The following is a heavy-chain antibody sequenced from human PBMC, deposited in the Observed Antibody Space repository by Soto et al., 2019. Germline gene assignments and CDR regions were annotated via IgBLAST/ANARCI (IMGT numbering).Heavy chain of an antibody. CDR3: AGGPVTMISCYY. V-gene: IGHV3-53*01. J-gene: IGHJ4*02. Sequence: PGGSLRLSCAASWFTVSSNYMSWVRQAPGKGLEWVSVIYSGGSTYYADSVKGRFTISRDNSKNTLYLQMNSLRAEDTAVYYCAGGPVTMISCYYWGQGTLVTVSS. CDR2: IYSGGST. D-gene: IGHD3-22*01. CDR1: WFTVSSNY.